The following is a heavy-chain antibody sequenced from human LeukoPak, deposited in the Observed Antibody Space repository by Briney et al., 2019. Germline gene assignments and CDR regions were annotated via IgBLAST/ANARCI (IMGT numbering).Heavy chain of an antibody. Sequence: SGPTLVKPTQTLTLTCTFSGFSLSTSGVGVGWIRQPPGKALEWLALIYWNDDKRYSPSLKSRLTITKDTSKNQVVLTMTNMDPVDTATYYCAHSRSGSGRQRPPPYFDYWGQGTLVTVSS. CDR2: IYWNDDK. CDR3: AHSRSGSGRQRPPPYFDY. V-gene: IGHV2-5*01. J-gene: IGHJ4*02. D-gene: IGHD3-10*01. CDR1: GFSLSTSGVG.